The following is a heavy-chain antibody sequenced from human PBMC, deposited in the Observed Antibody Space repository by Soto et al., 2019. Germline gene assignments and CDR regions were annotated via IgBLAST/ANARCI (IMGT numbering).Heavy chain of an antibody. Sequence: SETLSPTCTVSGGSVSSGSYYWSWIRQPPGKGLEWIGYIYYSGSTNYNPSLKSRVTISVDTSKNQFSLKLSSVTAADTAVYYCARAPMSTGYHNWFDYWGQGTLVTVSS. J-gene: IGHJ4*02. CDR2: IYYSGST. CDR3: ARAPMSTGYHNWFDY. CDR1: GGSVSSGSYY. D-gene: IGHD3-9*01. V-gene: IGHV4-61*01.